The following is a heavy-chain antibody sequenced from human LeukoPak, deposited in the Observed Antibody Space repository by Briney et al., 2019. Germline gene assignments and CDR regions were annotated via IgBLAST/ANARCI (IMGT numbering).Heavy chain of an antibody. V-gene: IGHV3-23*01. CDR3: AKEGDYYNSIVPNY. Sequence: PGGSLRLSCAASGFTFNNYAMTWVRQASGKGPEWVSAISRSGGSTYYADSVKGRFTISKDNSKTTLYLQMNSLRAEDTAVYYCAKEGDYYNSIVPNYWGQGTLVTVSS. CDR2: ISRSGGST. D-gene: IGHD3-22*01. J-gene: IGHJ4*02. CDR1: GFTFNNYA.